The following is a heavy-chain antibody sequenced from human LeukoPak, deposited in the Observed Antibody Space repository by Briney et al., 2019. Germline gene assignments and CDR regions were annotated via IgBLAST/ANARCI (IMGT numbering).Heavy chain of an antibody. V-gene: IGHV3-66*02. CDR1: GFTVSSNY. J-gene: IGHJ3*02. CDR3: ASSSGPDAFDI. Sequence: PGESLRLSCAASGFTVSSNYMSWVRQTPGKGLEWVSVIYSGGSTYYADSVKGRFTISRDNSKNTLYLQMNSLRAEDTAVYYCASSSGPDAFDIWGQGTMVTVSS. CDR2: IYSGGST. D-gene: IGHD1-26*01.